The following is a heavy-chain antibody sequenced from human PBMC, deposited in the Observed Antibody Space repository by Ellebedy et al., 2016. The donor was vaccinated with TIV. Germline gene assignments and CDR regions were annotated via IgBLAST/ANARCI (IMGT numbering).Heavy chain of an antibody. Sequence: GESLKISCEASGFTFSDYGIHWVRRTPGKGLEWLGVIAHDGSVAYYRESVKGRFTLSRDNSKLTVYLQLNSLRPDDTAVYHCAKEPQKYASPWYFDLWGRGTPVTVSS. CDR2: IAHDGSVA. D-gene: IGHD2-2*01. V-gene: IGHV3-30*18. CDR1: GFTFSDYG. J-gene: IGHJ2*01. CDR3: AKEPQKYASPWYFDL.